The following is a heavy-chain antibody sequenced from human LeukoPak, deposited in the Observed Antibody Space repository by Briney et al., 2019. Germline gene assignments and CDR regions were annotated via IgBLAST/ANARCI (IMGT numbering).Heavy chain of an antibody. CDR1: GYTFTSYA. Sequence: ASVKVSCKASGYTFTSYAMHWVRQAPGQRLEWMGWINAGNGNTKYSQKFQGRVTITRDTSASTAYMELSSLRSEDTAVYYCARSSGSGSYYNPLANYYYYGMDVWGRGTTVTVSS. V-gene: IGHV1-3*01. D-gene: IGHD3-10*01. CDR3: ARSSGSGSYYNPLANYYYYGMDV. CDR2: INAGNGNT. J-gene: IGHJ6*02.